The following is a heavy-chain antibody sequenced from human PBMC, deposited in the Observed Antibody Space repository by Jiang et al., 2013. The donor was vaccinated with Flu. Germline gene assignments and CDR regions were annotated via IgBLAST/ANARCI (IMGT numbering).Heavy chain of an antibody. V-gene: IGHV5-51*01. J-gene: IGHJ3*02. CDR1: GYSFTTYW. Sequence: SGYSFTTYWIGWVRQMPGKGLEWMGIIYPGDSDTRYSPSFQGQVTISADKSIRTAYLQWNSLKASDTAMYYWARPHDGFDIWGQGTMVTVSS. CDR2: IYPGDSDT. CDR3: ARPHDGFDI.